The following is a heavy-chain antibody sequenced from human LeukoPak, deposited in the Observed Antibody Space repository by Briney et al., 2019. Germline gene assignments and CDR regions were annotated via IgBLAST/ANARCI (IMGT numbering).Heavy chain of an antibody. CDR1: GLNFSVYY. Sequence: PGGSLRLSCAASGLNFSVYYMTWIRQAPGNGLEWLSHISKSGTTVYYADSVKGRFTISRDSAKNSLYLHMNSLRAEDTAVYYCAGCSTVTTYYYSYYMDIWGKGATVTVSS. CDR3: AGCSTVTTYYYSYYMDI. J-gene: IGHJ6*03. CDR2: ISKSGTTV. V-gene: IGHV3-11*04. D-gene: IGHD4-17*01.